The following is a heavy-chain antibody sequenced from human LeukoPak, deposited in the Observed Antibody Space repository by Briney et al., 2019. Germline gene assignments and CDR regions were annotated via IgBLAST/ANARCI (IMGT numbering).Heavy chain of an antibody. CDR3: VVVCSSTSCYAGLDY. V-gene: IGHV3-21*01. J-gene: IGHJ4*02. CDR1: GFTFSSYS. CDR2: ISSSSSSYI. D-gene: IGHD2-2*01. Sequence: PGGSLRLSCAASGFTFSSYSMNWVRQAPGKGLEWVSSISSSSSSYIYYADSVKGRFTISRDNAKNSLYLQMSSLRAEDTAVYYCVVVCSSTSCYAGLDYWGQGTLVTVSS.